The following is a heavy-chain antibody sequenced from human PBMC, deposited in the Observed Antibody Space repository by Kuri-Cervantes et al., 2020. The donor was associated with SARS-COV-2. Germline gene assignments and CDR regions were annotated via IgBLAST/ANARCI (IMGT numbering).Heavy chain of an antibody. D-gene: IGHD3-3*01. Sequence: SETLSLTCTVSGGSISSYYWSWIRQPPGKGLEWIGYIYYSGSTNYNPSLKSRVTISVDTSKNQFSLKLSSVTAADTAVYYCARGGLGATIFGVVIQTLYYFDYWGQGTLATVPS. CDR3: ARGGLGATIFGVVIQTLYYFDY. J-gene: IGHJ4*02. CDR2: IYYSGST. CDR1: GGSISSYY. V-gene: IGHV4-59*01.